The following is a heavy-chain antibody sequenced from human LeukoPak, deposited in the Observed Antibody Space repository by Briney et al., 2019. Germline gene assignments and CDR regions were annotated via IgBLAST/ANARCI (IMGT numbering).Heavy chain of an antibody. CDR3: ARVKWGIAAAGTHQLLNYYYYYYMDV. CDR2: ISAHNGNT. V-gene: IGHV1-18*01. D-gene: IGHD6-13*01. Sequence: ASVKVSCKASGYTFTSYGISWVRQAPGQGLEWMGWISAHNGNTNYAQKLQGRVTMTTDTSTSTAYMELRSLRSDDTAVYYCARVKWGIAAAGTHQLLNYYYYYYMDVWGKGTTVTISS. J-gene: IGHJ6*03. CDR1: GYTFTSYG.